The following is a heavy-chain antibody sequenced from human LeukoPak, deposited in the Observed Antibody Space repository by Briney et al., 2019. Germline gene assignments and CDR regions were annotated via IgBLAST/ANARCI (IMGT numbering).Heavy chain of an antibody. Sequence: GGSLRLSCAASGFTFSSYSMNWVRQAPGEGLEWVSSISSSGSYIYYADSVKGRFTISRDNAKNSLYLQMNSLRAEDTAVYYCARDGGQLHMDVWGKGTTVTVSS. D-gene: IGHD2-2*01. V-gene: IGHV3-21*01. J-gene: IGHJ6*03. CDR3: ARDGGQLHMDV. CDR2: ISSSGSYI. CDR1: GFTFSSYS.